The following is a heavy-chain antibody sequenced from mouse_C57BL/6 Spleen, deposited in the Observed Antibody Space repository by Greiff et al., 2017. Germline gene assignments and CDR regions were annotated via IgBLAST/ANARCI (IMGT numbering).Heavy chain of an antibody. CDR1: GFSLTSYG. CDR3: AREREYGSSYLYYAMDY. Sequence: VKLMESGPGLVQPSQSLSITCTVSGFSLTSYGVHWVRQSPGKGLEWLGVIWSGGSTDYNAAFISRLSISKDNSKSQVFFKMNSLQADDTDIYYCAREREYGSSYLYYAMDYWGQGTSVTVSS. J-gene: IGHJ4*01. D-gene: IGHD1-1*01. V-gene: IGHV2-2*01. CDR2: IWSGGST.